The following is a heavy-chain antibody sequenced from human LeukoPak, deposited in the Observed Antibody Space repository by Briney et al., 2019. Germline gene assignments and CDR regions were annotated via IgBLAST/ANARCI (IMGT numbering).Heavy chain of an antibody. J-gene: IGHJ4*02. CDR1: GFTVSSNY. CDR2: IYSGGST. Sequence: GSLRLSCAASGFTVSSNYMSWVRQAPGKGLEWVSVIYSGGSTYYADSVKGRFTISRDNSKNTLYLQMNSLRAEDTAVYYCARGQGYYDSSGYYEDYWGQGTLVTVSS. V-gene: IGHV3-53*01. D-gene: IGHD3-22*01. CDR3: ARGQGYYDSSGYYEDY.